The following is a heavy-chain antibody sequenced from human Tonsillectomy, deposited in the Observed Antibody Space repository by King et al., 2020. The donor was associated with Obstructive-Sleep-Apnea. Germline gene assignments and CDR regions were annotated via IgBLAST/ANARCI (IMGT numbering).Heavy chain of an antibody. CDR3: AEDRERTVTTYSFCDP. CDR2: ISYDGGSK. V-gene: IGHV3-30*18. D-gene: IGHD4-17*01. Sequence: VQLVESGGGVVQPGRSLRLSCSASGFSFSSDGMHWVRQAPGKGLEWLAVISYDGGSKYYADSVMGRFTISRDNSKNTMFLQMNSLRPEDTAVNSGAEDRERTVTTYSFCDPWGQAALVAVSS. J-gene: IGHJ5*02. CDR1: GFSFSSDG.